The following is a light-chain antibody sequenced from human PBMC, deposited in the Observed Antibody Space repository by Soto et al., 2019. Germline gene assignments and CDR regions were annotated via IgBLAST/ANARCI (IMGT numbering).Light chain of an antibody. Sequence: QSVLTQPASVSGSPGQSITTSCTGTSSDVGGYNYVSWYQQHPGKAPKLMIYEVSNRPSGVSNRFSGSKSGNTASLTISGLQAEDEADYYCNSYSSSTTLYVFGTGTKVTVL. CDR1: SSDVGGYNY. V-gene: IGLV2-14*01. J-gene: IGLJ1*01. CDR2: EVS. CDR3: NSYSSSTTLYV.